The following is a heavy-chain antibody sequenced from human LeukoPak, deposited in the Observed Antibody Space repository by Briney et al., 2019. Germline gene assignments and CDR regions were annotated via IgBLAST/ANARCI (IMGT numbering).Heavy chain of an antibody. CDR3: AREESEMATILVYYYYYGMDV. V-gene: IGHV3-74*01. Sequence: GRSLRLSCAASGFTFSSYWMHWVRQAPGKGLVWVSRINSDGSSTSYADSVKGRFTISRDNAKNTLYLQMNSLRAEDTAVYYCAREESEMATILVYYYYYGMDVWGQGTTVTVSS. D-gene: IGHD5-24*01. J-gene: IGHJ6*02. CDR1: GFTFSSYW. CDR2: INSDGSST.